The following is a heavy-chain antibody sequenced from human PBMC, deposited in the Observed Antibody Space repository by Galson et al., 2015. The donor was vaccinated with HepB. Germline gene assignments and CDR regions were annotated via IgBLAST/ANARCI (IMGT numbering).Heavy chain of an antibody. Sequence: SLRLSCAASGFTFSSYSMNWVRQAPGKGLEWVSSISSSSSYIYYADSVKGRFTISRDNANNTLYLQMNSLRAEDAAVYYCARDRPLRWPNNDAFDIWGQGTMVTVSS. V-gene: IGHV3-21*01. CDR3: ARDRPLRWPNNDAFDI. CDR2: ISSSSSYI. CDR1: GFTFSSYS. J-gene: IGHJ3*02. D-gene: IGHD4-23*01.